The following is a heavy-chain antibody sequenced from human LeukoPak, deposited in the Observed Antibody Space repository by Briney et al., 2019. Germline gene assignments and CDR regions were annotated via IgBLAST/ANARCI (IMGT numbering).Heavy chain of an antibody. V-gene: IGHV3-7*01. CDR3: ASRSVYSGSYRYYYYYMDV. CDR2: IKQDGSEK. Sequence: PGGSLRLSCAASGFTFSSYWMSWVRQAPGKGLEWVANIKQDGSEKYYVDSVKGRFTISRDNAKNSLYLQMNSLRAEDTAVYYCASRSVYSGSYRYYYYYMDVWGKGTTVTVSS. D-gene: IGHD1-26*01. J-gene: IGHJ6*03. CDR1: GFTFSSYW.